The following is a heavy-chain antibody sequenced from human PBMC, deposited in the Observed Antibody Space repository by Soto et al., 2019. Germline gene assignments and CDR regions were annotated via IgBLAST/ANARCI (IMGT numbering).Heavy chain of an antibody. Sequence: HPGGSLRLSCAASGFTVSSNYMSWVRQAPGKGLEWVSVIYSGGSTYYADSVKGRFTISRDNSKNTLYLQMNSLRAEDTAVYYCARVWSGLRAFDIWGQGTMVTVSS. J-gene: IGHJ3*02. CDR2: IYSGGST. CDR1: GFTVSSNY. CDR3: ARVWSGLRAFDI. D-gene: IGHD2-8*02. V-gene: IGHV3-53*01.